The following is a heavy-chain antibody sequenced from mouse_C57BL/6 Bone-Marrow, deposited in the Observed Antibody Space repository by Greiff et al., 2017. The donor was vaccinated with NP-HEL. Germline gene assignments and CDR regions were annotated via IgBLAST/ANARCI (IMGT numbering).Heavy chain of an antibody. CDR3: ARPGSSYKDWYFDV. Sequence: EVQRVESGGGLVKPGGSLKLSCAASGFTFSDYGMHWVRQAPEKGLEWVAYISSGSSTIYYVDTGKGRFTISRDNAKNTLFLQMTSLRSEDTAMYYCARPGSSYKDWYFDVWGTGTTVTVSS. V-gene: IGHV5-17*01. CDR2: ISSGSSTI. J-gene: IGHJ1*03. CDR1: GFTFSDYG. D-gene: IGHD1-1*01.